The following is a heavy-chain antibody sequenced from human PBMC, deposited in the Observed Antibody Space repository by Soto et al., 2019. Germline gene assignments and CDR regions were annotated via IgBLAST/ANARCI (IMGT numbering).Heavy chain of an antibody. J-gene: IGHJ4*02. CDR3: AREEYYYDSSGYYHVYFDY. Sequence: ASVKVSCKGSGYTFNSYGISWVRQAPGQGLEWMGWISPYNGNTNSARKFQGRVTMTIDTSTSTAYMELRSLRSDDTAVYYCAREEYYYDSSGYYHVYFDYWGQGTLVTVSS. CDR1: GYTFNSYG. D-gene: IGHD3-22*01. V-gene: IGHV1-18*04. CDR2: ISPYNGNT.